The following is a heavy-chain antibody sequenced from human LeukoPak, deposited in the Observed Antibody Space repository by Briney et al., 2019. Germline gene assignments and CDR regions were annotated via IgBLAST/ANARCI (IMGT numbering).Heavy chain of an antibody. J-gene: IGHJ4*02. CDR1: GFTFGDYA. CDR3: TRVRGSSWYIDY. CDR2: IRSKAYGGTS. V-gene: IGHV3-49*04. Sequence: SGRSLRLSCIASGFTFGDYAMKWVRQAPGRGLEWVGFIRSKAYGGTSEYAASVQGRFTISRDDSKTIVYLQMNSLKTEDTAVYYCTRVRGSSWYIDYWGQGTLVTVSS. D-gene: IGHD6-13*01.